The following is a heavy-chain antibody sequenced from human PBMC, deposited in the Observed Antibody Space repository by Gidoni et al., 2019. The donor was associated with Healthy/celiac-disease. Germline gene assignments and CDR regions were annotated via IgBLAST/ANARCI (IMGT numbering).Heavy chain of an antibody. Sequence: EVQLLESGGGLVQPGGSLRLSCAASGFTFSSYSMSWVRQAPGKGLEWVSAIGGSGGSTYYADSVKGRFTISRDNSKNTLYLQMNSLRAEDTAVYYCAKDPSTRYCSGGSCGYFDYWGQGTLVTVSS. CDR1: GFTFSSYS. D-gene: IGHD2-15*01. CDR2: IGGSGGST. J-gene: IGHJ4*02. CDR3: AKDPSTRYCSGGSCGYFDY. V-gene: IGHV3-23*01.